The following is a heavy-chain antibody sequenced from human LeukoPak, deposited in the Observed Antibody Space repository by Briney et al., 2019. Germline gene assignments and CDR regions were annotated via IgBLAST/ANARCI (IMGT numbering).Heavy chain of an antibody. CDR3: VREARGYHYTYFDY. CDR1: GFTLGGHD. D-gene: IGHD5-18*01. CDR2: VSAGHHA. Sequence: GGSLRLSCTASGFTLGGHDMHWVRQTTGDGLEGVAAVSAGHHAFYAGSVKGRFTVFREDAKTYLYLQMNSLRAGDTAVYYCVREARGYHYTYFDYWGQGSLVTVSS. V-gene: IGHV3-13*01. J-gene: IGHJ4*02.